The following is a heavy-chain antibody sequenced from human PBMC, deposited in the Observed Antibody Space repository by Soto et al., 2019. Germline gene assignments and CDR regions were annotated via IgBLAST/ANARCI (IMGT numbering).Heavy chain of an antibody. J-gene: IGHJ5*02. CDR3: ARGVGSETYYNQYNWFDP. V-gene: IGHV1-18*01. CDR2: INTYNGNT. D-gene: IGHD3-10*01. Sequence: GASVKVSCKASGYTFTNYGISWVRQAPGQGLEWMGWINTYNGNTNHAQKLQGRVTMTTDTSTSTAYMELRSLRSDDTAVYYCARGVGSETYYNQYNWFDPSSQGTLDIVSS. CDR1: GYTFTNYG.